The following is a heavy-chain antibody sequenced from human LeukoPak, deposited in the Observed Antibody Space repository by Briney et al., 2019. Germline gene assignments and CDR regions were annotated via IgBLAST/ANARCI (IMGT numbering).Heavy chain of an antibody. D-gene: IGHD2-21*01. CDR1: GFIFSSYE. Sequence: GGSLRLSCAASGFIFSSYEMNWVRQAPGKGLEWVSYISSSGSTIYYADSVKGRFTISRDNAKNSLYLQMNSLRAEDTAVYYCFCGSRFVHHFDYWGQGTLVTVSS. CDR2: ISSSGSTI. CDR3: FCGSRFVHHFDY. J-gene: IGHJ4*02. V-gene: IGHV3-48*03.